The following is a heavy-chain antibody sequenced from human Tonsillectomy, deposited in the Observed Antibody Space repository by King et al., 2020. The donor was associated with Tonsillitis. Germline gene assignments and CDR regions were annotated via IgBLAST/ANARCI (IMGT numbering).Heavy chain of an antibody. Sequence: QLQESGPGVVEPSETLSLTCTVSGGSISSSDHYWAWIRQPPGKGLEWIGYMYYSGTIFYNPSLKSRVTISGGTSENRFSLKLSSVTAADTAIYFCARSVSGSFDYWGQGALVTVSS. CDR2: MYYSGTI. CDR1: GGSISSSDHY. V-gene: IGHV4-39*01. D-gene: IGHD1-26*01. CDR3: ARSVSGSFDY. J-gene: IGHJ4*02.